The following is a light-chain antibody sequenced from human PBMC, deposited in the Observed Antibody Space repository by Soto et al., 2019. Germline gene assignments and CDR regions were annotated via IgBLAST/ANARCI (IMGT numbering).Light chain of an antibody. CDR2: DAS. Sequence: DIQMTQSTSTLSASVGDIVTIACRASQTISTWLAWYQQKPGKAPELLIYDASTLESGVPSRFSGSGSGTEFSLTISSLQPDDFATFYCQQYSSFSRTFGQGTKVDI. J-gene: IGKJ1*01. CDR3: QQYSSFSRT. V-gene: IGKV1-5*01. CDR1: QTISTW.